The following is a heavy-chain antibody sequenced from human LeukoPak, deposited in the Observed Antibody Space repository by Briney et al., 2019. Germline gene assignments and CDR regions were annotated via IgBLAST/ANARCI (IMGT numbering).Heavy chain of an antibody. CDR1: GGSFSTYY. CDR2: INHSGST. D-gene: IGHD3-22*01. J-gene: IGHJ3*02. V-gene: IGHV4-34*01. Sequence: SETLSLTCAVYGGSFSTYYWSWIRQPPGKGLEWIGEINHSGSTNYNPSLKGRVTISVDTSKNQFSLKLSSATAADTAVYYCARGTYYYDSSPRGNIYDDAFDIWGQGTMVTVSS. CDR3: ARGTYYYDSSPRGNIYDDAFDI.